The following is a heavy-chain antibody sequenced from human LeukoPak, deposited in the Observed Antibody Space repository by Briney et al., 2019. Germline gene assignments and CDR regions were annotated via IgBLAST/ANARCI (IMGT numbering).Heavy chain of an antibody. Sequence: PSETLSLTCAVYGGSFSGYYWGWIRQPPGKGLEWIGQVSQSGSTSYNPSLKSRVSISLDTSKNQFSLKLSSVTAADTAVYCCARRLKRMLRGVIRGSSDYYSHYYMDVWGKGTTVTISS. CDR1: GGSFSGYY. V-gene: IGHV4-34*01. CDR2: VSQSGST. J-gene: IGHJ6*03. CDR3: ARRLKRMLRGVIRGSSDYYSHYYMDV. D-gene: IGHD3-10*01.